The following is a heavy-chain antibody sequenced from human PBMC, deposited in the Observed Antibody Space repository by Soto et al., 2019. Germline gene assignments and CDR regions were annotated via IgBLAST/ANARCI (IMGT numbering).Heavy chain of an antibody. Sequence: SETLSLTCTVSGGSFKSGSYSWSWIRQPPGKGLEWIGYVYHTGRTSYNPSLKSRVTISVDTSKTQFSLKLSSVTAADTAVYYCARWGLGELSLDYYYFDYWGQGTLVTVSS. CDR1: GGSFKSGSYS. V-gene: IGHV4-61*01. J-gene: IGHJ4*02. D-gene: IGHD3-16*02. CDR3: ARWGLGELSLDYYYFDY. CDR2: VYHTGRT.